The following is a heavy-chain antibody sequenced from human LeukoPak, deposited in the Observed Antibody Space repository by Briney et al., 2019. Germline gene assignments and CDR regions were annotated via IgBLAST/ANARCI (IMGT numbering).Heavy chain of an antibody. CDR3: ARSNGVVIANLKYYYCYMDV. J-gene: IGHJ6*03. CDR2: IIPILGIA. CDR1: GGTFSSYT. D-gene: IGHD2-21*01. V-gene: IGHV1-69*02. Sequence: GASVKVSCKASGGTFSSYTISWVRQAPGQGLEWMGRIIPILGIANYAQKFQGRVTITADKSTSTAYMELSSLRSEDTAVYYCARSNGVVIANLKYYYCYMDVWGKGTTVTVSS.